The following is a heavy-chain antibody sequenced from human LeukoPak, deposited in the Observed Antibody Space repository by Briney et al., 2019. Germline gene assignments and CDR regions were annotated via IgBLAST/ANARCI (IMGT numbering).Heavy chain of an antibody. D-gene: IGHD2-15*01. CDR3: VRSLFSAADF. CDR1: GFTFSSFA. V-gene: IGHV3-23*01. J-gene: IGHJ4*02. CDR2: ISGSGFDT. Sequence: GGSLRLSCAASGFTFSSFAMSWVRQAPGKGLEWVSDISGSGFDTYYADSVKGRFTISRDNAKNTAYLQMNSLRAEDTAVYYCVRSLFSAADFWGQGTLVTVSS.